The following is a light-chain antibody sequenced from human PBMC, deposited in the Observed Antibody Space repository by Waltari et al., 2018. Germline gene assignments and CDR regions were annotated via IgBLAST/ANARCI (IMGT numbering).Light chain of an antibody. V-gene: IGLV1-40*01. Sequence: QSVLTQPPSVSGAPGQRVTIPCTGSSSNNGAGFAVHWYQQLPGTAPKLLIHGNNNRPSGVPDRFSGSKSGTSASLAITGLQAEDEADYYCQSYGSDWVFGGGTKLTVL. CDR2: GNN. J-gene: IGLJ3*02. CDR3: QSYGSDWV. CDR1: SSNNGAGFA.